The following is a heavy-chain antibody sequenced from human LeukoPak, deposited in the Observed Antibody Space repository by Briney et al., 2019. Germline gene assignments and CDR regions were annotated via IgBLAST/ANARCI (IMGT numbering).Heavy chain of an antibody. J-gene: IGHJ4*02. V-gene: IGHV3-23*01. CDR1: GFTFSSYG. CDR3: AKELERVGAQDFDH. Sequence: GGSLRLSCAASGFTFSSYGMHWVRQAPGKGLEWVSAISGSGGSTYYADSVKGRFTISRDNSKNTLYLQMNSLRAEDTAVYYCAKELERVGAQDFDHWAQGTLVPVSS. D-gene: IGHD3-10*01. CDR2: ISGSGGST.